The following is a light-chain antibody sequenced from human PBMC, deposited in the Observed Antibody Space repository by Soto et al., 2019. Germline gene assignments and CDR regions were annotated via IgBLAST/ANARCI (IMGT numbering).Light chain of an antibody. Sequence: QPALTQPASVSGSPGQSITISCTGTSSDVGGYNFVSWYQHYPGKAPKLMIYDVSNRPSGVSDRFSGSKSGNTASLTISGLQAEDEADYYCSSYTGSDTLEVFGTGTKVTVL. J-gene: IGLJ1*01. CDR1: SSDVGGYNF. CDR2: DVS. V-gene: IGLV2-14*03. CDR3: SSYTGSDTLEV.